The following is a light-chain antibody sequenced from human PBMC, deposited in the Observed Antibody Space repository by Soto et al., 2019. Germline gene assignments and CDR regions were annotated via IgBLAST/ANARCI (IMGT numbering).Light chain of an antibody. V-gene: IGLV1-51*01. Sequence: QSVLTQPPSVSAATGQTVTISCSGSSSNIGRNYVSWYQHLPGTAPKLLIYDNDKRPSGIPDRFSGSKSGTSATLGITGLQTGDEADYYCGAWDNSLSVVVFGGGTKVTVL. CDR3: GAWDNSLSVVV. CDR1: SSNIGRNY. J-gene: IGLJ2*01. CDR2: DND.